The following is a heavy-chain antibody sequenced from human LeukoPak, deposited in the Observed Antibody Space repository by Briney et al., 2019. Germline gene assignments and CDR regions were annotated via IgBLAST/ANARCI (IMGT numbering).Heavy chain of an antibody. Sequence: GGSLRLSCAASGFTFSSYTMSWVRQAPGKGLEWVSTITTSDGNTYYADSVKGRFTVSRDNSKNTLFLQMDSLRAEDTAVYYCARDRAWNYFDYWGQGTLVTVFS. D-gene: IGHD3-3*01. V-gene: IGHV3-23*01. J-gene: IGHJ4*02. CDR3: ARDRAWNYFDY. CDR1: GFTFSSYT. CDR2: ITTSDGNT.